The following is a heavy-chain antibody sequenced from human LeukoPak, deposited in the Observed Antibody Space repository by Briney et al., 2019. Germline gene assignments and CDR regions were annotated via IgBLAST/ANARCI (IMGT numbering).Heavy chain of an antibody. V-gene: IGHV3-21*01. CDR3: ARGVRYCSSTSGYRFDWFDP. D-gene: IGHD2-2*02. Sequence: GGSLRLSCAASGFTFSSYSMNWVRQAPGKGLEWVSSISSSSSYIYYADSVKGRFTISRDNAKNSLYLQMNSLRAEDTAVYYCARGVRYCSSTSGYRFDWFDPWGQGTLVTVSS. CDR1: GFTFSSYS. J-gene: IGHJ5*02. CDR2: ISSSSSYI.